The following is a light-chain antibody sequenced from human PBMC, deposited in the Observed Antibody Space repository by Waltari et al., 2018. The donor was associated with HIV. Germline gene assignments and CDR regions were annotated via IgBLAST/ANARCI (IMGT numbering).Light chain of an antibody. V-gene: IGLV1-47*01. CDR3: AAWDDSLSVVYV. CDR1: SSNIGSNY. CDR2: RNN. J-gene: IGLJ1*01. Sequence: QSVLTQPPSASETPGQRVTISCSGSSSNIGSNYVYWYQHLPGTAPKLLIYRNNQRPAGFPDRFSGSKSGTSAALAISGLRSEDEADYYCAAWDDSLSVVYVFGTGTKVTVL.